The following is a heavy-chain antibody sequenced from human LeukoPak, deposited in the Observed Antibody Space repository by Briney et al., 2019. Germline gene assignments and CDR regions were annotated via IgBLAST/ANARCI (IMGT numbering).Heavy chain of an antibody. Sequence: GASVKVSCKASGGTFSSYAISWVRQAPGHGLEWMGRIIPIFGTANYAQKFQGRVTITTDESTSTAYMELSSLRSEDTAVYYCARRYYYDSSGYYYVYWGQGTLVTVSS. D-gene: IGHD3-22*01. CDR1: GGTFSSYA. J-gene: IGHJ4*02. V-gene: IGHV1-69*05. CDR2: IIPIFGTA. CDR3: ARRYYYDSSGYYYVY.